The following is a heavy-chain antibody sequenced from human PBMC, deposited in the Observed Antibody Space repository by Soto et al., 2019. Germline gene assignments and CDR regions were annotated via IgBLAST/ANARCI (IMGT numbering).Heavy chain of an antibody. CDR3: ARGDPTVVTPGYFDY. J-gene: IGHJ4*02. Sequence: GASVKVSCKASGYTFTSYYMHWVRQAPGQGLEWMGIINPSGGSTSYAQKFQGRVTMTRDTSTSTVYMELSSLRSEDTAVYYCARGDPTVVTPGYFDYWGQGTLVTVSS. CDR2: INPSGGST. D-gene: IGHD4-17*01. V-gene: IGHV1-46*01. CDR1: GYTFTSYY.